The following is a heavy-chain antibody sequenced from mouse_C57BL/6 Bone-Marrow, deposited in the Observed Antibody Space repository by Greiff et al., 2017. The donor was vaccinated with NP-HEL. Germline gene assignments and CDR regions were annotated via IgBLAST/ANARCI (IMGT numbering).Heavy chain of an antibody. J-gene: IGHJ2*01. CDR2: IHPNSGST. CDR1: GYTFTSYW. CDR3: ARWDYAYEDY. V-gene: IGHV1-64*01. D-gene: IGHD2-2*01. Sequence: QVQLQQPGAELVKPGASVKLSCKASGYTFTSYWMHWVKQRPGQGLEWIGMIHPNSGSTNYNEKFKSKATLTVDKSSSTAYMQPSSLTSEDSAVYYCARWDYAYEDYWGQGTTLTVSS.